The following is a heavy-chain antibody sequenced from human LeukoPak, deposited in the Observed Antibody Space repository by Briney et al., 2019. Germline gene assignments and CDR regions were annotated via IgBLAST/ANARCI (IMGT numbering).Heavy chain of an antibody. CDR1: GGTFSSYA. CDR2: IIPIFGTE. V-gene: IGHV1-69*05. CDR3: ARGYYYDSSGYYANPYYYYYYMDV. D-gene: IGHD3-22*01. J-gene: IGHJ6*03. Sequence: SVKVSCKASGGTFSSYAISWVRQAPGQGLEWMGGIIPIFGTENYAQKFQGRVTITTDESTSTAYMELSSLRSEDTAVYYCARGYYYDSSGYYANPYYYYYYMDVWGKGTTVTVSS.